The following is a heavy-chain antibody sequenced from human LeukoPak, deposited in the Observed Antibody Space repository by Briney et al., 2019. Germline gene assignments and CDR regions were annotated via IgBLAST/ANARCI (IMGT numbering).Heavy chain of an antibody. CDR3: ARGVYIAAAQYGY. J-gene: IGHJ4*02. CDR2: TYYSGTT. CDR1: VAPSVVTT. D-gene: IGHD6-13*01. Sequence: PSGPCPSPALSLVAPSVVTTGAGSGSPQGRDWSGFTYYSGTTNYNPSLKSRVTISVDTSKNQFSLKLSSVTAADTAVYYCARGVYIAAAQYGYWGQGTLVTVSS. V-gene: IGHV4-59*01.